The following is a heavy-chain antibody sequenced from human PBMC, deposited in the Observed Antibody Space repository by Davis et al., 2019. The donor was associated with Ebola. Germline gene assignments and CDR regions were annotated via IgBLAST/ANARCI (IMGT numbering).Heavy chain of an antibody. CDR2: INHSGNT. CDR1: GGSFSGYY. CDR3: ARVFWYSSGWLEGNWFDP. J-gene: IGHJ5*02. D-gene: IGHD6-19*01. Sequence: SETLSLTCAVYGGSFSGYYWSWIRQPPGKGLEWIGEINHSGNTHYNPSLNSRVAISVDAPKNQFSLKLSSVTAADTAMYYCARVFWYSSGWLEGNWFDPWGQGTLVTVSS. V-gene: IGHV4-34*01.